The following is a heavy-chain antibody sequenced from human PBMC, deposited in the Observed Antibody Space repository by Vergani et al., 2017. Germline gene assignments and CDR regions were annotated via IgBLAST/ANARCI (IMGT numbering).Heavy chain of an antibody. CDR1: GGSFSGYY. CDR3: ARYYYDSSGYYPDY. J-gene: IGHJ4*02. CDR2: INHSGST. V-gene: IGHV4-34*01. Sequence: QVQLQQWGAGLLKPSETLSLTCAVYGGSFSGYYWSWIRQPPGKGLEWIGEINHSGSTNYNPSLKSRVTISVDTSKNQFSLKLSSVTAADTAVYYCARYYYDSSGYYPDYWGQGTLVTVSS. D-gene: IGHD3-22*01.